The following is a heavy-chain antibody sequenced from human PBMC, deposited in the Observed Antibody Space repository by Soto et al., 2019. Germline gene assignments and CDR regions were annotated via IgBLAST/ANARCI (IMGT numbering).Heavy chain of an antibody. V-gene: IGHV4-4*02. CDR2: AYHSGST. CDR3: ARSAPSSYYDGSGTFDY. J-gene: IGHJ4*02. Sequence: QLQLQESGPGLVRPSGTLSLTCAVSGGFTSTNNWWSWVRQSPGKGLEWIGDAYHSGSTEYNSSLRGRLSISVDKSKNQISLKLTSATAADTAVYYCARSAPSSYYDGSGTFDYWGQGILVTVSS. CDR1: GGFTSTNNW. D-gene: IGHD3-22*01.